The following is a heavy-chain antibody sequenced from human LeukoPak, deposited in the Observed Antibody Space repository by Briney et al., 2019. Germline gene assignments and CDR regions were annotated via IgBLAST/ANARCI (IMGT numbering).Heavy chain of an antibody. V-gene: IGHV4-30-4*01. CDR2: IYYSGST. Sequence: KPSQTLSLTCTVSGGSISSGDYYWSWIRQPPGKGLEWIGYIYYSGSTYYNPSLKSRVTISVDTSKNQFSLKLSSVTAADTAVYYCARTPTAGDFWSGPYFDYWGQGTLVTVSS. CDR3: ARTPTAGDFWSGPYFDY. CDR1: GGSISSGDYY. D-gene: IGHD3-3*01. J-gene: IGHJ4*02.